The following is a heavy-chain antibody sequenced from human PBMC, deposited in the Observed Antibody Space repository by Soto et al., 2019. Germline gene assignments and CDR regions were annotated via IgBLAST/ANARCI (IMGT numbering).Heavy chain of an antibody. CDR1: GFTFSTYS. D-gene: IGHD2-15*01. J-gene: IGHJ4*02. CDR3: ARASGYCSARNCFQFVY. CDR2: ISSSSTAI. V-gene: IGHV3-48*02. Sequence: LRLSCAASGFTFSTYSMNWVRQAPGKGLEWVSYISSSSTAIYYADSVKGRFTISRDNAKNSLYLQMNSLRDEDTAVYYCARASGYCSARNCFQFVYCGQGTLVTVSS.